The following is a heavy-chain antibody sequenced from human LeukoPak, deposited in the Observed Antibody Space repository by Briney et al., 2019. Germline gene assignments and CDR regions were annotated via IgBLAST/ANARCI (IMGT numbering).Heavy chain of an antibody. J-gene: IGHJ4*02. CDR2: IKPDGSEK. Sequence: GASLRLSCAASGLSSSYFWMSWLRQAPGKGLEWVAKIKPDGSEKYYVDSMKGRFTISRDNAKNSLYLQMNSLRVDDTAVYYCASGDGGYWGQGTLVTVSS. D-gene: IGHD4-23*01. V-gene: IGHV3-7*01. CDR1: GLSSSYFW. CDR3: ASGDGGY.